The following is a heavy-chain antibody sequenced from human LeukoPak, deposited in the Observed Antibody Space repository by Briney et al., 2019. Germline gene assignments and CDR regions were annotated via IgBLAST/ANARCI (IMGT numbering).Heavy chain of an antibody. V-gene: IGHV3-73*01. D-gene: IGHD3-22*01. CDR3: ARGSSGYSLGDY. Sequence: GGSLRLSCAASGFTFSDSAMHWVRQASGKGLEWVGRIRNKANNYATAYAASVKGRFTISRDDSKNTAYLQMNSLRAEDTAVYYCARGSSGYSLGDYWGQGTLVTVSS. CDR2: IRNKANNYAT. J-gene: IGHJ4*02. CDR1: GFTFSDSA.